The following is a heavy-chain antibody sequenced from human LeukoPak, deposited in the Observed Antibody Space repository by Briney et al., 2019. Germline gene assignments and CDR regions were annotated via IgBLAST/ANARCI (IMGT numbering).Heavy chain of an antibody. CDR1: GYTFTSYG. V-gene: IGHV1-18*01. D-gene: IGHD2-2*01. CDR2: ISAYNGNT. CDR3: ARTNVVVPAGTYDY. J-gene: IGHJ4*02. Sequence: GASVKVSCKASGYTFTSYGISWVRQAPGQGLEWMGWISAYNGNTNYAQKLQGRVTMTTDTSTSTAYMELRSLRSDDTAVYNCARTNVVVPAGTYDYWGQGTLVTVSS.